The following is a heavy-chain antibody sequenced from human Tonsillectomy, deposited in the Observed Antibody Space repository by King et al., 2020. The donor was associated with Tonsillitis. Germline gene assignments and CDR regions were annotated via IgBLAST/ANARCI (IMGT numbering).Heavy chain of an antibody. D-gene: IGHD6-19*01. CDR3: AKDVAVAGGVLYFDY. J-gene: IGHJ4*02. CDR2: VSGSWGST. CDR1: GFTFSSYA. Sequence: VQLVESGGGLVQPGGSLRLSCAASGFTFSSYAMSWVRQAPGKGLEWVSAVSGSWGSTYDADSVKGGFTISRDNSKNTLHLQMNSLRAEDTAVYYCAKDVAVAGGVLYFDYWGQGTLVTVSS. V-gene: IGHV3-23*04.